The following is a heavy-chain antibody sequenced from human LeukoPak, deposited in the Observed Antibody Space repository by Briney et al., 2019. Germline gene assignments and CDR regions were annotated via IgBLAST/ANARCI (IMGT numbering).Heavy chain of an antibody. D-gene: IGHD3-10*01. CDR2: MNPNSGNT. J-gene: IGHJ3*02. CDR1: GYTFTSYD. V-gene: IGHV1-8*01. Sequence: ASVKVSCKASGYTFTSYDINWVRQATGQGLEWMGWMNPNSGNTGYAQKFQGRVTMTRNTSISTAYMELSSLRSEDTAVYYCARGLHYYGHYAFDIWGQGTVVTVSS. CDR3: ARGLHYYGHYAFDI.